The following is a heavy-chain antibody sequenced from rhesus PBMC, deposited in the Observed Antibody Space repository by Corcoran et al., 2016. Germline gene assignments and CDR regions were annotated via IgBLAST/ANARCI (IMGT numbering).Heavy chain of an antibody. V-gene: IGHV4-80*01. CDR2: INGNSGNT. CDR3: ASYGYNWNYGLDS. J-gene: IGHJ6*01. D-gene: IGHD1-26*01. Sequence: QVQLQESGPGLVKPSETLSLTCPVSGASISSNWWSWIRQPPGRGLEWIGEINGNSGNTNYTPSLKSPVTISNDASKNQFSLKLSSVTAADAAVYYGASYGYNWNYGLDSWGQGVVVTVSS. CDR1: GASISSNW.